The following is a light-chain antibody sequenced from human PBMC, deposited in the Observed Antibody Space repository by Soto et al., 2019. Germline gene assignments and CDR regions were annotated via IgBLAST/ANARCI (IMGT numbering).Light chain of an antibody. CDR3: TSYAVGNYV. Sequence: QSALTQPPSASGSPGQSVTISCTGTSSDVGGYNYVSWYQQHPGKVPKLMVYEVNKRPSGVPDRFSGSKSGNTASLTVSGLQAEDEADYYCTSYAVGNYVFGGRTKLTVL. CDR2: EVN. CDR1: SSDVGGYNY. V-gene: IGLV2-8*01. J-gene: IGLJ3*02.